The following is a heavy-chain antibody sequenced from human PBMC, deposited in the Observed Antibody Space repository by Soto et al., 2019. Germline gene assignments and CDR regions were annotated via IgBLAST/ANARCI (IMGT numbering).Heavy chain of an antibody. CDR2: INPFDGSR. D-gene: IGHD3-10*01. CDR3: SRVDPGETSPFAH. V-gene: IGHV1-46*03. J-gene: IGHJ4*02. CDR1: GYIFTSYY. Sequence: QVQLVQSGAEVKKPGASVKVSCKASGYIFTSYYIHWVRQAPGQGLEWMGWINPFDGSRMFAQSFKGRVTMTRDTSTSTVYMEVSSLRSEDTAVYYCSRVDPGETSPFAHWGQGTLVTVSS.